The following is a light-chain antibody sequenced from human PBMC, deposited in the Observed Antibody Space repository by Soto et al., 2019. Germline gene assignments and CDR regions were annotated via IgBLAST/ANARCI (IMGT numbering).Light chain of an antibody. V-gene: IGLV2-14*01. CDR3: SSYTTSGTRV. J-gene: IGLJ1*01. CDR1: TSDVGGYSF. Sequence: QSVLTQPASVSGSPGQSMTISCTGTTSDVGGYSFVSWYQLHPGKAPKLMIYEVSNRPSGVSNRFSGSKSGNTASLTISGLQAEDESDYYCSSYTTSGTRVFGTGTKVTV. CDR2: EVS.